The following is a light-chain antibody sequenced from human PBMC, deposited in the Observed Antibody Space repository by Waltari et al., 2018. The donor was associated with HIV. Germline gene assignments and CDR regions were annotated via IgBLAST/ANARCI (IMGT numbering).Light chain of an antibody. Sequence: QPVVTQEPSLSVSAGGTVTLTFGSSPGPVTTGHYVSWFQQPPGRARRTLIYDTNKRHSWTPARFSGSLLGSFGGRAALTLSGAQPEDEADYYCLLSYSGARVFGGGTKLTV. CDR2: DTN. V-gene: IGLV7-46*01. CDR3: LLSYSGARV. CDR1: PGPVTTGHY. J-gene: IGLJ2*01.